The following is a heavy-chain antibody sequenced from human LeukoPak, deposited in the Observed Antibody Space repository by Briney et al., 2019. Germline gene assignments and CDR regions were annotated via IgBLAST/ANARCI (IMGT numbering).Heavy chain of an antibody. CDR3: TKRSGGRSIAASTDYYYDMDV. J-gene: IGHJ6*02. CDR2: ISYDGSNK. Sequence: GGSLRLSCAASGFTFSSYAMHWVRQAPGKGLEWVAVISYDGSNKYYADSVKGRFTISRDNAKKSLFLQMNSLRPEDTALYYCTKRSGGRSIAASTDYYYDMDVWGQGTTVTVSS. CDR1: GFTFSSYA. D-gene: IGHD6-13*01. V-gene: IGHV3-30-3*01.